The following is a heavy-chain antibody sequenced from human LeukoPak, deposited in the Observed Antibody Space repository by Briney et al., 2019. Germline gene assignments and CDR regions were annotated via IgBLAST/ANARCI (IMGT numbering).Heavy chain of an antibody. D-gene: IGHD3-9*01. Sequence: PSETLSLTCTVSGASISGYYCSWVRQPQEQGLEWIGYIYYSGTTVYNPSLKSRVTMSVDTSKNQFSLRLSSVTAADTAVYYCARHAPAHFDFLWGQGTLVTVSS. CDR3: ARHAPAHFDFL. V-gene: IGHV4-59*08. CDR1: GASISGYY. CDR2: IYYSGTT. J-gene: IGHJ4*02.